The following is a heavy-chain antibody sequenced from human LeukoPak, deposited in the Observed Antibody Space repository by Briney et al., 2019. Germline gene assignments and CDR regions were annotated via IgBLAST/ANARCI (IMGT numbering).Heavy chain of an antibody. D-gene: IGHD5-18*01. J-gene: IGHJ6*02. V-gene: IGHV3-20*01. CDR1: GFTFDDYG. Sequence: PGGSLRLSCAASGFTFDDYGMSWVRQAPGKGLEWVSGINWNGGSTGYADSVKGRFTISRDNAKNSLYLQMNSLRAEDTALYHCARVGWHSYGSGGMDVWGQGTTVTVSS. CDR2: INWNGGST. CDR3: ARVGWHSYGSGGMDV.